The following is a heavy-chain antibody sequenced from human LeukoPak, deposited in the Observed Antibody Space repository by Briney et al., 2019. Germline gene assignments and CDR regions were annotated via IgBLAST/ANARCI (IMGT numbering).Heavy chain of an antibody. CDR3: VRHISTNTGYFDS. D-gene: IGHD5-24*01. CDR2: VYYDGTS. V-gene: IGHV4-39*01. J-gene: IGHJ4*02. Sequence: SETLSLTCTVSGGSIKRHSYYWGWIRQPPGKGLEWIGSVYYDGTSYSNPSLKTRVGVFVDTSRDQFSLDLDFVTAADTALYYCVRHISTNTGYFDSCGQGTLVSVSS. CDR1: GGSIKRHSYY.